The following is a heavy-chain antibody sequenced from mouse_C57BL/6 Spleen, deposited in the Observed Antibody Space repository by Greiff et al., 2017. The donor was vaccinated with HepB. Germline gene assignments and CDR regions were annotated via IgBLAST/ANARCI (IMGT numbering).Heavy chain of an antibody. CDR3: ARRLRPHWYFDV. J-gene: IGHJ1*03. CDR2: IDPANGNT. CDR1: GFNITNTY. Sequence: EVQLQQSVAELVRPGASVKLSCTASGFNITNTYMHWVKQRPEQGLEWIGRIDPANGNTKYDPKFQGQAPITADTSSSTAYLQLSSRTSEDTAIYYCARRLRPHWYFDVWGTGTTVTVSS. V-gene: IGHV14-3*01.